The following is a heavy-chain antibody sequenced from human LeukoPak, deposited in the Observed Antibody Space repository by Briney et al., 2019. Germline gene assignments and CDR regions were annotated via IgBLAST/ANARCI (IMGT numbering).Heavy chain of an antibody. D-gene: IGHD5-18*01. CDR1: GGSISSSSYY. Sequence: PSETLSLTCTVSGGSISSSSYYWDWIRQPPGKGLEWIGYIYYSGSTNYNPSLKSRVTISVDTSKNQFSLKLSSVTAADTAVYYCARVLISGYSYGWSPGYYYYMDVWGKGTTVTVSS. V-gene: IGHV4-61*05. J-gene: IGHJ6*03. CDR2: IYYSGST. CDR3: ARVLISGYSYGWSPGYYYYMDV.